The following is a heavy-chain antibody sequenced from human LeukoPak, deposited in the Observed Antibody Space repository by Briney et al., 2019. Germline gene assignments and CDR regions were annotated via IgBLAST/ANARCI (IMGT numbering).Heavy chain of an antibody. CDR1: VGSFICYY. CDR3: ARGRDYDILTGRHYYGMDV. CDR2: INHSGST. V-gene: IGHV4-34*01. Sequence: SETLPLTCAVYVGSFICYYCSWIRQPPWKGREWIGEINHSGSTNYNPSLKSRVTISVDTSKNQFYLKLSSVTAADTAVYYCARGRDYDILTGRHYYGMDVWGKGTTVTVSS. J-gene: IGHJ6*04. D-gene: IGHD3-9*01.